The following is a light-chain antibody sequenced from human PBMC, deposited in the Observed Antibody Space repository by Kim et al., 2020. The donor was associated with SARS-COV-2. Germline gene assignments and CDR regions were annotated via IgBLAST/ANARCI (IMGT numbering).Light chain of an antibody. CDR3: SSYADSSSLM. CDR1: SSDDGGDSS. CDR2: AGT. Sequence: QTDTTTWHGTSSDDGGDSSVAWCQLNPGKAPKPMIYAGTGRPSGVPDRFSGAKSGNTAFLTISGLQAEDEADYYCSSYADSSSLMFGGGTKVTVL. V-gene: IGLV2-11*01. J-gene: IGLJ3*02.